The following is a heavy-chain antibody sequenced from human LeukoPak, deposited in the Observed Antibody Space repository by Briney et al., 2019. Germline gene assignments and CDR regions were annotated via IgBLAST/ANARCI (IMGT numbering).Heavy chain of an antibody. J-gene: IGHJ4*02. CDR2: IYPGDSDT. CDR1: GYSFTSYW. V-gene: IGHV5-51*01. Sequence: GESLKISCKGSGYSFTSYWIGWVRQMPGKGLGWMGIIYPGDSDTRYSPSFQGQVIISADKSISTAYLRWSSLKASDTAMYYCARHVGDGYNYVDYWGQGTLVTVSS. D-gene: IGHD5-24*01. CDR3: ARHVGDGYNYVDY.